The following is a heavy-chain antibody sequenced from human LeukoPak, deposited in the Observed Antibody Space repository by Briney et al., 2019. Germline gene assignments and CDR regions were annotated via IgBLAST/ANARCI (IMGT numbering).Heavy chain of an antibody. CDR2: ISGDITYI. CDR3: AELGITMIGGV. V-gene: IGHV3-21*01. D-gene: IGHD3-10*02. CDR1: GFTFSTHI. Sequence: GGSLRLSCAASGFTFSTHIMNWVRQAPGKGLEWVSSISGDITYIYYADSVKGRFTISRDNAKNSLYLQMNSLRAEDTAVYYCAELGITMIGGVWGKGTTVTISS. J-gene: IGHJ6*04.